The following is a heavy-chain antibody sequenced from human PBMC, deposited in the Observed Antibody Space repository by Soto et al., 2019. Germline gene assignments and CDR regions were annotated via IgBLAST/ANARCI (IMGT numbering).Heavy chain of an antibody. CDR1: GFTFTNYA. CDR2: ISDSGGST. Sequence: EVQLLESGGGLVQPGGSLRLSCAASGFTFTNYAMSWVRQAPGKGLEWVSSISDSGGSTYYAESVKGRFTISRDNSKNTLYLQMNSLRAEDTALYYCAKGYSGNYWGTFFDYWGQGTLVTLSS. J-gene: IGHJ4*02. CDR3: AKGYSGNYWGTFFDY. V-gene: IGHV3-23*01. D-gene: IGHD1-26*01.